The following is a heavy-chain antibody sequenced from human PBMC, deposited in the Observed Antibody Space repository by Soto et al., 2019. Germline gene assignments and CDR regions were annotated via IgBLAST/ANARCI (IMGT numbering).Heavy chain of an antibody. CDR2: ISYSGSS. CDR1: GGSMSSHY. Sequence: PSETLSLTCTVSGGSMSSHYCTWLRQPPGKGLEWIGYISYSGSSYYNPPLKSRVTISADTSRNQFSLRLTSVIAADTAVYFCARADPDASVGFWGQGTLVTVSS. D-gene: IGHD3-16*01. V-gene: IGHV4-59*11. J-gene: IGHJ4*02. CDR3: ARADPDASVGF.